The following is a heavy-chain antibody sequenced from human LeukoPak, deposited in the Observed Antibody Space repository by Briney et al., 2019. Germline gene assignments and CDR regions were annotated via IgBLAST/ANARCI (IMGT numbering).Heavy chain of an antibody. CDR2: ITYGGERT. V-gene: IGHV3-23*01. J-gene: IGHJ4*02. CDR1: GLTLYYHA. Sequence: GGSLRLSCSVWGLTLYYHAMAGVRQAPGKGLAWVSTITYGGERTYYADSVKGRYTISGDNSKNILYLPMNSLRGDDTGDSNCAKSGWSARFDFWGQGTRVTVSS. CDR3: AKSGWSARFDF. D-gene: IGHD3-3*01.